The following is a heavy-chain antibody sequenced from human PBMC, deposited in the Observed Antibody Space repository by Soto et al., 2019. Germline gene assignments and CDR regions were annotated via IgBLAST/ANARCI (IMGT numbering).Heavy chain of an antibody. CDR3: AAQGPYYDSSGYYSSS. V-gene: IGHV1-58*01. CDR2: IVVGSGNT. Sequence: SVKVXCKASGFTXTISAVQWVRQSRGQRLEWIGWIVVGSGNTNYAQKFQERVTITRDMSTSTAYMELSSLRSEDTAVYYCAAQGPYYDSSGYYSSSWGQGTLVTVSS. CDR1: GFTXTISA. D-gene: IGHD3-22*01. J-gene: IGHJ5*02.